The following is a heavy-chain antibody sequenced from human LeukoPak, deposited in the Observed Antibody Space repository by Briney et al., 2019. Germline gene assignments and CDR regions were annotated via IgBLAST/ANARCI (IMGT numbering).Heavy chain of an antibody. J-gene: IGHJ6*04. CDR1: GFSFSSYA. CDR2: ISGSGGST. Sequence: GGSLRLSCAASGFSFSSYAMNWVRQAPGKGLEWVSGISGSGGSTYYADSVKGRFTISRDNSKNTLYLQMNSLRAEDTAVYYCAELGITMIGGVWGKGTTVTISS. D-gene: IGHD3-10*02. V-gene: IGHV3-23*01. CDR3: AELGITMIGGV.